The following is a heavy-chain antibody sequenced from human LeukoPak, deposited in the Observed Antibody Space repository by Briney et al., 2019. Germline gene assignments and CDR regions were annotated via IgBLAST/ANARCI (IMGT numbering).Heavy chain of an antibody. Sequence: ASVKVSCKASGYTFSSYGITWVRQAPGQGLEWMGWISAYNGNINYEEKVQGRVTMTTDTSTSTAYMELRSLRSEDTAVYYCARQYSSSGFDPWGQGTLVTVSS. J-gene: IGHJ5*02. CDR1: GYTFSSYG. V-gene: IGHV1-18*01. D-gene: IGHD6-19*01. CDR2: ISAYNGNI. CDR3: ARQYSSSGFDP.